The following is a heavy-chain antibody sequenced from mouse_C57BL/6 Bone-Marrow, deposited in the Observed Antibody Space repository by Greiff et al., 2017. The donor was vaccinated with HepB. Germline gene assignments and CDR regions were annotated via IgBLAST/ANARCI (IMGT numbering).Heavy chain of an antibody. CDR3: ARAYYGYDRLAY. J-gene: IGHJ3*01. D-gene: IGHD2-9*01. CDR2: IDPSDSYT. V-gene: IGHV1-50*01. CDR1: GYTFTSYW. Sequence: QVQLQQPGAELVKPGASVKLSCKASGYTFTSYWMQWVKQRPGQGLEWIGEIDPSDSYTNYNQKFQGKATLTVDTSSSTAYMQLSSLTSEDSAVYYCARAYYGYDRLAYWGQGTLVTVSA.